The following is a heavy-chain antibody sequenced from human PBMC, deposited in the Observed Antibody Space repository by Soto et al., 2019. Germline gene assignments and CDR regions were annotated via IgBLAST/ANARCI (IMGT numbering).Heavy chain of an antibody. CDR3: ARQNTENSSGWPYYYYGMEV. CDR1: GYRFISYW. V-gene: IGHV5-51*01. J-gene: IGHJ6*02. Sequence: GESLKISCKGSGYRFISYWIGWVRQMPGKGLEWTGIIYPGDSDTRYSPSFQGQVTISADKSISTAYLQWSSLKASDTAMYYCARQNTENSSGWPYYYYGMEVWGQGTTVTVSS. D-gene: IGHD6-19*01. CDR2: IYPGDSDT.